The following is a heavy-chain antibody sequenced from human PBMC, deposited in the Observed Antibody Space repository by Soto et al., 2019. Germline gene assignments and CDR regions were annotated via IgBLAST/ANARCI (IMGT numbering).Heavy chain of an antibody. D-gene: IGHD2-2*01. CDR1: GFTFSGSA. CDR2: IRSKANSYAT. Sequence: HPGGSLRLSCAASGFTFSGSAMHWVRQASGKGLEWVGRIRSKANSYATAYAASVKGRFTISRDDSKNTAYLQMNSLKTEDTAVYYCASGIIPAPIDESFDIWGQGTMVTVSS. CDR3: ASGIIPAPIDESFDI. V-gene: IGHV3-73*01. J-gene: IGHJ3*02.